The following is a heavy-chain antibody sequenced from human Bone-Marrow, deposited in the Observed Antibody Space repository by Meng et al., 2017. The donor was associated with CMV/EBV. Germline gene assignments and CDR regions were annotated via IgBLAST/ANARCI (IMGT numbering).Heavy chain of an antibody. CDR3: AKGGSSSDLFDY. J-gene: IGHJ4*02. V-gene: IGHV3-23*01. D-gene: IGHD6-6*01. CDR2: ISGSGGST. CDR1: GFTFSSYA. Sequence: GESLKISCAASGFTFSSYAMSWVRQAPGKGLEWVSAISGSGGSTYYADSVKGRFTISRDNSKNTLYLQMNSLRAEDTAVYYCAKGGSSSDLFDYWGQGTLVTVPS.